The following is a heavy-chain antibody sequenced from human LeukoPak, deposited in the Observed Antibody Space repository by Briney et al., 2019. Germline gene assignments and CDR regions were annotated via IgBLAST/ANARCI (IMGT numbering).Heavy chain of an antibody. V-gene: IGHV5-51*01. CDR3: AAYGSYPASAFDI. Sequence: TPGESLKISCKGSGYSFTSYWIGWVRQMPGKGVEWMGIIYPGDSDTRYSPSFQGQVTISADKSISTAYLQWSSLKASDTATYYCAAYGSYPASAFDIWGQGTMVTVSS. CDR2: IYPGDSDT. D-gene: IGHD1-26*01. CDR1: GYSFTSYW. J-gene: IGHJ3*02.